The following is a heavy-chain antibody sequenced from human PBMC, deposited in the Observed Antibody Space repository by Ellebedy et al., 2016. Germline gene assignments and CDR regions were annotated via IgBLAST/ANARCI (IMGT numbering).Heavy chain of an antibody. V-gene: IGHV3-23*01. CDR2: ISGSGGGT. J-gene: IGHJ6*02. CDR1: GFTFTNHA. CDR3: AKDLGTNVVVVAAAEDGMDV. Sequence: GGSLRLSCAASGFTFTNHAMNWVRQAPGKGLEWVSAISGSGGGTYYADSVKGRFTISRDNSKNTLYLQMNSLRGDDTAVYYCAKDLGTNVVVVAAAEDGMDVWGQGTTVTVSS. D-gene: IGHD2-15*01.